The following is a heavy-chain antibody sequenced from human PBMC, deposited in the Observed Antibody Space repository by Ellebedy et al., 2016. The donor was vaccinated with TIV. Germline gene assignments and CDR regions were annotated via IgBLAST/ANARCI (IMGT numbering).Heavy chain of an antibody. Sequence: ASVKVSXXASGYTFTGYYMHWVRQAPGQGLEWMGWINPNSGGTNYAQKFQGRVTMTRDTSISTAYMELSRLRSDDTAVYYCAKAHTDSSSSGYYYYYMDVWGKGTTVTVSS. CDR3: AKAHTDSSSSGYYYYYMDV. D-gene: IGHD6-6*01. J-gene: IGHJ6*03. CDR2: INPNSGGT. V-gene: IGHV1-2*02. CDR1: GYTFTGYY.